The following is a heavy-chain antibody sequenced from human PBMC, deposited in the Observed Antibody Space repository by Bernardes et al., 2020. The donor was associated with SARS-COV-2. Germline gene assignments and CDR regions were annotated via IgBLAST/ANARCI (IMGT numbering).Heavy chain of an antibody. CDR3: ARSIVVVPGATTAYYYYGMDV. J-gene: IGHJ6*02. CDR2: ISAYNGNT. V-gene: IGHV1-18*01. Sequence: ASVKVSCKASGYTFTSYFISWVRQAPGQGLEWMGWISAYNGNTNYAQKLQGRVTMTTDTSTSTAYMELRSLRSDDTAVYYCARSIVVVPGATTAYYYYGMDVWGQGTTVTVSS. D-gene: IGHD2-2*01. CDR1: GYTFTSYF.